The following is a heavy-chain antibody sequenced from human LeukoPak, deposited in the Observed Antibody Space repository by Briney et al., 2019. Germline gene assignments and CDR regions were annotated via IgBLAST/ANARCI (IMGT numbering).Heavy chain of an antibody. CDR2: IRNNAKSYTT. V-gene: IGHV3-72*01. D-gene: IGHD3-22*01. Sequence: GGSLRLSCAASGFSFSDHYMVWVRQAPGKGLEWVGRIRNNAKSYTTEYAASVKDRITISRDDSKNSLYLQMNSLKIEDTAVYYCARATPDRSGHYYFDYWGQGTLVTVSS. J-gene: IGHJ4*02. CDR1: GFSFSDHY. CDR3: ARATPDRSGHYYFDY.